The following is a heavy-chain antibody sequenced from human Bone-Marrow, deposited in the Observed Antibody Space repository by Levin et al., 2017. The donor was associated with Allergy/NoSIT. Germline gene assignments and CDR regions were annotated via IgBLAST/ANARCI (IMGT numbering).Heavy chain of an antibody. CDR2: IIPMFGTA. CDR1: GDTFNTYA. CDR3: ARELGRYPYFGY. D-gene: IGHD7-27*01. V-gene: IGHV1-69*06. Sequence: KISCKASGDTFNTYAINWVRQAPGQGLEWMGTIIPMFGTANYAQRFHGRITITADTSTTTAYLELNTLKSDDTAVYYCARELGRYPYFGYWGQGTPITVSS. J-gene: IGHJ4*02.